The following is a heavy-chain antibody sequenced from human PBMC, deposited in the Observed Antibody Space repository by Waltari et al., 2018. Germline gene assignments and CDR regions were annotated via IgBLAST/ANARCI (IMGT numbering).Heavy chain of an antibody. V-gene: IGHV4-34*01. D-gene: IGHD2-2*01. CDR1: GGSFSAYY. Sequence: QVQLQQWGARLLKPSETLSLTCAVYGGSFSAYYWSWIRQPPGKGLEWIGEINHRGRTNYNPSLKSRVTISVDTSKNQFSLKLSAVTAADTAVYYCARGLTYCTSTTCYDNWFDPWGQGTLVTVSS. CDR2: INHRGRT. CDR3: ARGLTYCTSTTCYDNWFDP. J-gene: IGHJ5*02.